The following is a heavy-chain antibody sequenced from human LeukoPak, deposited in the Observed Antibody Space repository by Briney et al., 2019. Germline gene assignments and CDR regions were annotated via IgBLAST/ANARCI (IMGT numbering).Heavy chain of an antibody. CDR2: IRYEGSNK. J-gene: IGHJ3*02. V-gene: IGHV3-30*02. Sequence: GGSLRLSCAASGFTFSSYSMNWVRQAPGKGLEWVAFIRYEGSNKYYADSVKGRFTISRDNSKNTLYLQMNSLRAEDTAVYYCATLVGQTGWLQLRVQLDAFDIWGQGTMVTVSS. D-gene: IGHD5-24*01. CDR1: GFTFSSYS. CDR3: ATLVGQTGWLQLRVQLDAFDI.